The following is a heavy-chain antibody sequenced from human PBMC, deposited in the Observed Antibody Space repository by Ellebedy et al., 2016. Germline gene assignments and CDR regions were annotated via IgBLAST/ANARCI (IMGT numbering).Heavy chain of an antibody. CDR1: GFTFSNYW. J-gene: IGHJ4*02. D-gene: IGHD1-26*01. Sequence: GESLKISCAASGFTFSNYWMNWVRQAPGKGLEWVAQIKEDGSVEAYIDSVKGRFTISRDNSENTLNLQMNSLRAEDTAVYYCARSGAASGLFDYWGQGTLVTVSS. CDR2: IKEDGSVE. CDR3: ARSGAASGLFDY. V-gene: IGHV3-7*01.